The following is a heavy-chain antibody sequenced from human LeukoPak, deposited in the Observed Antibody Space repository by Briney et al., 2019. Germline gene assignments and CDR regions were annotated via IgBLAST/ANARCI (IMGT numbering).Heavy chain of an antibody. CDR2: INWNGVST. Sequence: GGSLRPSCAASGFTFDDYGMSWVRQAPGKGLEWVSGINWNGVSTSYVDSVKGRFTISRDNAKNSLYLQMNSLRAEDTALYYCARALSNYVDYHYYYYMDVWGEGTTVTVSS. CDR1: GFTFDDYG. V-gene: IGHV3-20*04. D-gene: IGHD4-11*01. J-gene: IGHJ6*03. CDR3: ARALSNYVDYHYYYYMDV.